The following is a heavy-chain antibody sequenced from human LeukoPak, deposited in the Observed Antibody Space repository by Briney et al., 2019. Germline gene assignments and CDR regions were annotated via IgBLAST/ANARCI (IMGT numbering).Heavy chain of an antibody. CDR2: VIPIFGTT. V-gene: IGHV1-69*13. Sequence: SVKVSCKASAGTFSSYAISWVRQAPGQGLEWMGGVIPIFGTTNYAQKFQGRVTIIADELTTTAYMELSSLRSEDTAVYYCARRTPIPNGEPLNYYYYYMDVWGKGTTVTVSS. CDR3: ARRTPIPNGEPLNYYYYYMDV. J-gene: IGHJ6*03. CDR1: AGTFSSYA. D-gene: IGHD1-14*01.